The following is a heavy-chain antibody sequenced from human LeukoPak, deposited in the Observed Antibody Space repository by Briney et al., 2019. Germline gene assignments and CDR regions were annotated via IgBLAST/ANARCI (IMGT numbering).Heavy chain of an antibody. J-gene: IGHJ4*02. V-gene: IGHV3-21*01. CDR1: GFTFSSYT. CDR2: ISSSSSYI. Sequence: GGSLRLSCAASGFTFSSYTMNWVRQAPGKGLEWVSSISSSSSYIYYADSVKGRFTISRDNAKNSLYLQMNSLTAEDTAVYYCAREGPNRGFDYWGQGTLVTVSS. D-gene: IGHD1-14*01. CDR3: AREGPNRGFDY.